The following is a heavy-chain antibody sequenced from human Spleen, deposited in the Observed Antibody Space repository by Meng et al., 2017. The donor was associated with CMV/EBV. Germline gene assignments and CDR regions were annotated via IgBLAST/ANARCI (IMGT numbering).Heavy chain of an antibody. V-gene: IGHV5-51*01. CDR1: GYSLSCSW. Sequence: GGSLRLSCKGSGYSLSCSWIGWVRQMPGKGLEWMGIIYRADSDTRYSPSFQGQVTSSADKSINTAYLQWSSLKASDTAMYYCARHYFSSTFYSVDYWGQGTLVTVSS. D-gene: IGHD2/OR15-2a*01. J-gene: IGHJ4*02. CDR3: ARHYFSSTFYSVDY. CDR2: IYRADSDT.